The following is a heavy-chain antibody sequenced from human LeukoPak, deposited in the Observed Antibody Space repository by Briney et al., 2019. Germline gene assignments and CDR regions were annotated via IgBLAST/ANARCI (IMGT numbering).Heavy chain of an antibody. D-gene: IGHD5-24*01. Sequence: PGGSLRLSCAASGFSFNSYAMSWVRQVPGKGLEWVSDITGPADVTTYADSVKGRFTISRDNSKNTVFLQMDSLRAEDTAVYYCAKDRVSGDGYNSLDYWGQGTLVTVSS. CDR1: GFSFNSYA. V-gene: IGHV3-23*01. CDR3: AKDRVSGDGYNSLDY. J-gene: IGHJ4*02. CDR2: ITGPADVT.